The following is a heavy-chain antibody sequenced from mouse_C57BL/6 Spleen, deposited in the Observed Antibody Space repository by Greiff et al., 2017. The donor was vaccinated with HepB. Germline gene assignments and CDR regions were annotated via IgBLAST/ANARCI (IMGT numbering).Heavy chain of an antibody. CDR1: GYSITSGYY. Sequence: EVQLQQSGPGLVKPSQSLSLTCSVTGYSITSGYYWNWIRQFPGNKLEWMGYISYDGSNNYNPSLKNRISITRDTSKNQFFLKLNSVTTEDTATYYCARAPGYFDVWGTGTTVTVSS. J-gene: IGHJ1*03. CDR2: ISYDGSN. V-gene: IGHV3-6*01. CDR3: ARAPGYFDV.